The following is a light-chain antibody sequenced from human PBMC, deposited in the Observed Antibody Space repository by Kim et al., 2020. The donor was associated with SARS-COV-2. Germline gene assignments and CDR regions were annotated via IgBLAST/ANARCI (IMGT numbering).Light chain of an antibody. CDR3: QQCGSSLT. Sequence: CLSPGERATLPCRASQTITGSCLAWYQQKPGQPPSLLIYRASRRAEGIPERFSASGFGTDFTLTVSRLEPEDFAVYYCQQCGSSLTFGGGTKLEI. CDR1: QTITGSC. CDR2: RAS. V-gene: IGKV3-20*01. J-gene: IGKJ4*01.